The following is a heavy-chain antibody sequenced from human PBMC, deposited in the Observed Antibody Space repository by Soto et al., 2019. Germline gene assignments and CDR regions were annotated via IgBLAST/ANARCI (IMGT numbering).Heavy chain of an antibody. CDR2: FDPEDGET. Sequence: ASVKVSCKVSGYTLTELSMHWVRQAPGKGLEWMGGFDPEDGETIYAQKFQGRVTMTEDTSTDTAYMELSSLRSEDTAVYYCATGLLEYGDYSYFDYWGQGTLVTVSS. V-gene: IGHV1-24*01. J-gene: IGHJ4*02. CDR1: GYTLTELS. D-gene: IGHD4-17*01. CDR3: ATGLLEYGDYSYFDY.